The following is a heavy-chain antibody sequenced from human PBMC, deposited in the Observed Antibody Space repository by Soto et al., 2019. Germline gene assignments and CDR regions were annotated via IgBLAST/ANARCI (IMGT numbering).Heavy chain of an antibody. D-gene: IGHD2-15*01. J-gene: IGHJ6*02. CDR3: SRLKSMVVAATYYYYGMDV. Sequence: GGALKISWRGSGYSFKSYWIGWVRQRPGKGVEWMGIIYPGDSDTTSSPSFHGQVTISADKSISTAYLQWSSLKASDTAMYYCSRLKSMVVAATYYYYGMDVWGQGTTVTVSS. V-gene: IGHV5-51*01. CDR2: IYPGDSDT. CDR1: GYSFKSYW.